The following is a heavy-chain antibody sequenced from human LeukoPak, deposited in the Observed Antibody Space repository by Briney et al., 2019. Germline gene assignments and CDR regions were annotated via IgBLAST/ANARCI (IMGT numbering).Heavy chain of an antibody. CDR3: AREKNRSLGYSYGLGY. Sequence: ASVKVSCKASGYTFTGYYIHWVRQAPGQGLEWMGWINPNSGGTNYAQKFQGRVTMTRDTSISTASMELSRLRSDDTAVYYCAREKNRSLGYSYGLGYWGQGTLVTVSS. D-gene: IGHD5-18*01. CDR1: GYTFTGYY. CDR2: INPNSGGT. V-gene: IGHV1-2*02. J-gene: IGHJ4*02.